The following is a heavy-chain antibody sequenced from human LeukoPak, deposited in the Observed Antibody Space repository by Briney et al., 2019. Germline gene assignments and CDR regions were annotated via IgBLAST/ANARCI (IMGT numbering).Heavy chain of an antibody. Sequence: GGSLRLSCAASGFSFDDYAMHWVRQAPGQGLEWVSGISWNSGSIGYADSVKGRFTISRDNAKNSLYLQMNSLRAEDMALYYCAKVASSGWYGGPFDYWGQGTLVTVSA. CDR2: ISWNSGSI. CDR3: AKVASSGWYGGPFDY. D-gene: IGHD6-13*01. V-gene: IGHV3-9*03. J-gene: IGHJ4*02. CDR1: GFSFDDYA.